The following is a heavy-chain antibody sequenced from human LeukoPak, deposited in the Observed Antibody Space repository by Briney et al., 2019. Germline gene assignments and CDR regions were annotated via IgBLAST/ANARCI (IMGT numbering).Heavy chain of an antibody. Sequence: ASVKVSCKASGYTFTGYYMHWVRQAPGQGLEWMGRINPNGGGTNYAQKFQGRVTMTRDTSISTAYMELSRLRSDDTAVYYCARDRGSGWYVDYWGQGTLVTVSS. CDR3: ARDRGSGWYVDY. V-gene: IGHV1-2*06. CDR1: GYTFTGYY. J-gene: IGHJ4*02. CDR2: INPNGGGT. D-gene: IGHD6-19*01.